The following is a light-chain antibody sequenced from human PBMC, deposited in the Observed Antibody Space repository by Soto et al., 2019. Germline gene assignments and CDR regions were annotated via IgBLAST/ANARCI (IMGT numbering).Light chain of an antibody. V-gene: IGKV1-8*01. J-gene: IGKJ3*01. CDR2: AAS. CDR1: QGISSY. CDR3: QQYYSYPLT. Sequence: ALRMTQSPSSLSASTGDRVTITCRASQGISSYLAWYQQKPGKAPKLLIYAASTLQSGVPSRFSGRGSGTDYTLTISCLQSEDFATYYCQQYYSYPLTFGPGTKVDIK.